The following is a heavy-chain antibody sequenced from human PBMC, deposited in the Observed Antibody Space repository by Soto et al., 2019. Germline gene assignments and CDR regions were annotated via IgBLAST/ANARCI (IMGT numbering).Heavy chain of an antibody. J-gene: IGHJ2*01. D-gene: IGHD3-3*01. CDR2: ISYDGSNK. Sequence: QVQLVESGGGVVQPGRSLRLSCAASGFTFSSYGMHWVRQAPGKGLEWVAVISYDGSNKYYADSVKGRFTISRDNSKNTLYLQMNSLRAEDTAVYYCAKEERFLEWFSEKPDWYFDLWGRGTLVTVSS. CDR3: AKEERFLEWFSEKPDWYFDL. CDR1: GFTFSSYG. V-gene: IGHV3-30*18.